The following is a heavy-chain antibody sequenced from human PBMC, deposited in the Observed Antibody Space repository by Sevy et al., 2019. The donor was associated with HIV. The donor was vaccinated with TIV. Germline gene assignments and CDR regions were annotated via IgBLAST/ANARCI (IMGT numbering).Heavy chain of an antibody. CDR2: IWYDGTDK. CDR3: ARYWGRDGHSIDY. Sequence: GGSLRLSCATSGFIFSNYAMQWIRQAPGKGLEWVAVIWYDGTDKYYADSVQGRFTISRDNSKNTLYLQMNSLRVEDTAVYYCARYWGRDGHSIDYWGQGTLFTVSS. D-gene: IGHD3-16*01. CDR1: GFIFSNYA. V-gene: IGHV3-33*01. J-gene: IGHJ4*02.